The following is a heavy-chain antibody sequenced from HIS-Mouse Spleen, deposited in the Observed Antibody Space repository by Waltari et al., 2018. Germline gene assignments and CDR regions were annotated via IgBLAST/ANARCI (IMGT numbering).Heavy chain of an antibody. J-gene: IGHJ2*01. V-gene: IGHV4-39*07. Sequence: QLQLQESGPGLVKPSETLSLTCTVSGGSISSSSYYWGWIRQPPGKGLEWICSIYSSGSNHYTPPLKSRVTISVDTSKNQFSLKLSSVTAADTAVYYCAREIPYSSSWYDWYFDLWGRGTLVTVSS. D-gene: IGHD6-13*01. CDR1: GGSISSSSYY. CDR2: IYSSGSN. CDR3: AREIPYSSSWYDWYFDL.